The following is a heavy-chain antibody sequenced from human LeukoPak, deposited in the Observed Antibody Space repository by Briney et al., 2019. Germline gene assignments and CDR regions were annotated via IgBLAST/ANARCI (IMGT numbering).Heavy chain of an antibody. Sequence: PSETLSLTCAVYGGSFSGYYWSWIRQPPGKGLEWIGEINHSGSTYYNPSLKSRVTISVDTSKNQFSLKLSSVTDADTAVYYCARRGLYCGGDCYFAHWGQGTLVSVSS. CDR3: ARRGLYCGGDCYFAH. CDR1: GGSFSGYY. D-gene: IGHD2-21*02. CDR2: INHSGST. V-gene: IGHV4-34*01. J-gene: IGHJ5*02.